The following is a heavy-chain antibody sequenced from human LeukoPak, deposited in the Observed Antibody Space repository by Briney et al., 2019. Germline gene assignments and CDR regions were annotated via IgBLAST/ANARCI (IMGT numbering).Heavy chain of an antibody. D-gene: IGHD2-2*03. J-gene: IGHJ3*02. CDR2: INPNSGGA. CDR1: GYTFTGYY. Sequence: GASVKVSCKASGYTFTGYYMHWVRQAPGQGLEWMGWINPNSGGANYAQKFQGRVTMTRDTSISTAYMELSRLRSDDTAVYYCARDWIRGKAFDMWGQGTMVTVSS. CDR3: ARDWIRGKAFDM. V-gene: IGHV1-2*02.